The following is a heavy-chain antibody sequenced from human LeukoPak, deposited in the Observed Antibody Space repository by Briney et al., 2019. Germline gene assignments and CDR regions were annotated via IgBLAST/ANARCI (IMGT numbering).Heavy chain of an antibody. CDR1: GFTFSSYW. CDR3: RGGAEYFDF. Sequence: GGPLRLSCAASGFTFSSYWMSWVRQAPGKGLEWVANIKQDGSEKYYVDSVKGRFTISRDNAKNSLYLQMNSLRAEDTAVYYCRGGAEYFDFWGQGTLVTVSS. V-gene: IGHV3-7*01. CDR2: IKQDGSEK. J-gene: IGHJ4*02. D-gene: IGHD1-26*01.